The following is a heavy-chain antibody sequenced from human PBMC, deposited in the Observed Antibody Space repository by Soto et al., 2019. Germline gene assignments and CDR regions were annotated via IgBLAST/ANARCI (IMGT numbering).Heavy chain of an antibody. CDR2: IYYSGST. Sequence: SETLSVTCTVSGGSVSSGSYYWSWIRQPPGKGLEWIGYIYYSGSTNYNPSLKSRVTISVDTSKNQFSLKLSSVTAADTAVYYCARDSIAARTHFDYWGQGTLVTVSS. D-gene: IGHD6-6*01. CDR1: GGSVSSGSYY. V-gene: IGHV4-61*01. CDR3: ARDSIAARTHFDY. J-gene: IGHJ4*02.